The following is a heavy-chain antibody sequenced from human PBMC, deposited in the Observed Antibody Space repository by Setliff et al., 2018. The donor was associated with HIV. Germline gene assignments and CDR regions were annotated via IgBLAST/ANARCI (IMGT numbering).Heavy chain of an antibody. V-gene: IGHV1-18*01. CDR1: GVTFTTYT. CDR3: ARVGVELRFPFDAFDI. CDR2: IIPHNGNT. D-gene: IGHD3-16*01. Sequence: ASVKVSCKASGVTFTTYTITWVRQAPGQGLECMGGIIPHNGNTNYAQKLQGRVTMTTDTSTSTVYMELRSLRSDDTAVYYCARVGVELRFPFDAFDIWGLGTMVTVSS. J-gene: IGHJ3*02.